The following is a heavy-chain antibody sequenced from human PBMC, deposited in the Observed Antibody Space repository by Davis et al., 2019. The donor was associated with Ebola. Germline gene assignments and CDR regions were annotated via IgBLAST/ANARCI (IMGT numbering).Heavy chain of an antibody. CDR2: IYYSGST. J-gene: IGHJ4*02. Sequence: MPSETLSLTCTVSGGSISSGGYYWSWIRQHPGKGLEWIGYIYYSGSTYYNPSLKSRVTISVDTSKNQFSLKLSSVTAADTAVYYCARVPYGYKSFDYWGQGTLVTVSS. D-gene: IGHD5-18*01. CDR1: GGSISSGGYY. CDR3: ARVPYGYKSFDY. V-gene: IGHV4-31*03.